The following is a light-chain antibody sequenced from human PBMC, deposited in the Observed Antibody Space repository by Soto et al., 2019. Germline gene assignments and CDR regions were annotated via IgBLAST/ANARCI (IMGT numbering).Light chain of an antibody. CDR1: QRLDKW. CDR3: QQYTSYPYT. V-gene: IGKV1-5*01. CDR2: DAS. J-gene: IGKJ2*01. Sequence: DIQMTQSPSTLSASVGDRVSISCRASQRLDKWLAWYQQKPGEAPKLLVSDASNLDSGVSSRFTGSGSGTEFTLTISSLQPDDFAKYYCQQYTSYPYTFGKETKLEIK.